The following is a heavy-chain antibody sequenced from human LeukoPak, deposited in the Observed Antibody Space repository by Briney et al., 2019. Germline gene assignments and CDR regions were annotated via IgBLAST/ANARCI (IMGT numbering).Heavy chain of an antibody. CDR1: GFTFSSYS. CDR3: AGYCSGGSCPFDY. Sequence: GGSLRLSCAASGFTFSSYSMNWVRQAPGKGLEWVSSISSSSSYIYYADSVKGRFTISRDNAKNSLYLQMISLRAEDTAVYYCAGYCSGGSCPFDYWGQGTLVTVSS. D-gene: IGHD2-15*01. V-gene: IGHV3-21*01. J-gene: IGHJ4*02. CDR2: ISSSSSYI.